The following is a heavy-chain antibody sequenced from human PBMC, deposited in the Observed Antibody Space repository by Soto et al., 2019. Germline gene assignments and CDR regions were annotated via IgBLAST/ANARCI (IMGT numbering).Heavy chain of an antibody. CDR3: ARVEYQLLSGYYYGMDV. CDR1: GFTFSDYY. J-gene: IGHJ6*02. V-gene: IGHV3-11*01. D-gene: IGHD2-2*01. CDR2: ISSSGSTI. Sequence: GGSLRLSCAASGFTFSDYYMSWIRQAPGKGLEWVSYISSSGSTIYYADSVKGRFTISRDNAKNSLYLQMNSLRAEDTAVYYCARVEYQLLSGYYYGMDVWGQGTTVTVSS.